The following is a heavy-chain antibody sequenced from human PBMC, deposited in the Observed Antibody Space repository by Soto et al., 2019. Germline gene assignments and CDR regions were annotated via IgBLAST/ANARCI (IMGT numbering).Heavy chain of an antibody. CDR2: IVVGSGNT. CDR1: GFTFTSSA. J-gene: IGHJ2*01. V-gene: IGHV1-58*01. D-gene: IGHD6-19*01. CDR3: AALEGYSSGWYEFWYFDL. Sequence: SVKVSCKASGFTFTSSAVQWVRQARGQRLEWIGWIVVGSGNTNYAQKFQERVTITRDMSTSTAYMELSSLRSEDTAVYYCAALEGYSSGWYEFWYFDLWGRGTLVTVSS.